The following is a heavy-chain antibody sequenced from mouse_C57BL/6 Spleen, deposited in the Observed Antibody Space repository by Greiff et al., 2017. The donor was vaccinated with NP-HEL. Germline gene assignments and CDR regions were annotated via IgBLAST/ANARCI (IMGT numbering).Heavy chain of an antibody. D-gene: IGHD1-1*01. CDR1: GYTFTSYT. CDR2: INPSSGYT. V-gene: IGHV1-4*01. Sequence: VKLLESGAELARPGASVKMSCKASGYTFTSYTMHWVKQRPGQGLEWIGYINPSSGYTKYNQKFKDKATLTADKSSSTAYMQLSSLTSEDSAVYYCAREYYGSSPYFDYWGQGTTLTVSS. J-gene: IGHJ2*01. CDR3: AREYYGSSPYFDY.